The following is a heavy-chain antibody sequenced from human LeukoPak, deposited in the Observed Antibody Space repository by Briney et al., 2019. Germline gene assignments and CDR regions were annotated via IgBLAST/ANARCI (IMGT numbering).Heavy chain of an antibody. CDR1: EFTFSTYW. CDR2: ISSSSSTI. D-gene: IGHD6-13*01. V-gene: IGHV3-48*01. Sequence: PGGSLRLSCAASEFTFSTYWMSWVRQAPGKGLEWVSYISSSSSTIYYADSVKGRFTISRDNAKNSLYLQMNSLTAEDTALYYCAKFGAAYISSWYSHWGQGTLVTVSS. J-gene: IGHJ4*02. CDR3: AKFGAAYISSWYSH.